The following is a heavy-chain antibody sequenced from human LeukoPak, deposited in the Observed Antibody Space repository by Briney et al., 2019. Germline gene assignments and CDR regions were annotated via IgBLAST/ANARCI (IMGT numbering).Heavy chain of an antibody. Sequence: PSETLSLTCTVSAGSISSSNWWSWVRQPPGKGLEWIGEVYHSGSTNYNPSLQSRVTISIDKSKKQFSLKLSSVTAADTAVYYCARVAYSGFHFDYWGQGTLVTVSS. D-gene: IGHD5-12*01. V-gene: IGHV4-4*02. CDR2: VYHSGST. CDR3: ARVAYSGFHFDY. CDR1: AGSISSSNW. J-gene: IGHJ4*02.